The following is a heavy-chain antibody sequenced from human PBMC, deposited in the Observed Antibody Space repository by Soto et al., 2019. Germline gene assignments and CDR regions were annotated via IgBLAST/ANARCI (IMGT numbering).Heavy chain of an antibody. CDR1: GFTFSGYA. Sequence: PVGSLRLSSAASGFTFSGYAMSWVRQAPGKGLEWVSAISGSGGSTYYADSVKGRFTISRDNSKNTLYLQMNSLRAEDTAVYYCAKGSTTEYYYGMDVWGQGTTVTVSS. CDR3: AKGSTTEYYYGMDV. CDR2: ISGSGGST. D-gene: IGHD4-4*01. V-gene: IGHV3-23*01. J-gene: IGHJ6*02.